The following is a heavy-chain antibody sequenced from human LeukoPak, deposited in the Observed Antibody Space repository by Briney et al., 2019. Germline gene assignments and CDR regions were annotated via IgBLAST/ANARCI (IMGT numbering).Heavy chain of an antibody. D-gene: IGHD3-10*01. CDR3: ARDGSGTYWAYYNWFDP. CDR2: MNPNSGNA. V-gene: IGHV1-8*01. J-gene: IGHJ5*02. Sequence: ASVKVSCKASGYTFTSYDINWVRQATGQGLEWMGWMNPNSGNAGYAQKFQGRVTMTRNTSISTAYMELSNLRPEDTAVYYCARDGSGTYWAYYNWFDPWRQGTLVTVSS. CDR1: GYTFTSYD.